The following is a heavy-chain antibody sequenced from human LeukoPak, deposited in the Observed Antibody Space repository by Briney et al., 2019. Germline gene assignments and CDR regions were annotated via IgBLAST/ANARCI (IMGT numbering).Heavy chain of an antibody. CDR1: GFSLSDYW. D-gene: IGHD6-19*01. J-gene: IGHJ5*01. CDR2: IKQDGSEK. V-gene: IGHV3-7*01. CDR3: VGGTGWLPLT. Sequence: PGGSLRLSCAASGFSLSDYWMNWVRQTPGKGPEWLANIKQDGSEKNYMESVNGRFIISRDNAKNSGYLQMNSLRAEDTAVYYCVGGTGWLPLTWGQGTLVTVSS.